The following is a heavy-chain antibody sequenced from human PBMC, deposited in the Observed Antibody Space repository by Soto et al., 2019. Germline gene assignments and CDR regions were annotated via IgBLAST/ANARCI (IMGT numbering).Heavy chain of an antibody. CDR1: GYTFTSYG. J-gene: IGHJ5*02. Sequence: GASVKVSCKASGYTFTSYGISWVRQAPGQGLEWMGWISAYNGNTNYAQKLQGRVTMTTDTSTSTAYMELRSLRSDDTAVYYFARRSVPNTIFGVVTTGFDPWGQGTLVTVSS. CDR3: ARRSVPNTIFGVVTTGFDP. CDR2: ISAYNGNT. D-gene: IGHD3-3*01. V-gene: IGHV1-18*01.